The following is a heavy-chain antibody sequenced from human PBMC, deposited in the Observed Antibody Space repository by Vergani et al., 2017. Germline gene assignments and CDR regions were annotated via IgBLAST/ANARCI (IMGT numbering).Heavy chain of an antibody. J-gene: IGHJ4*02. V-gene: IGHV3-48*03. Sequence: EVQLVESGGGLVQPGGSLRLSCAASGFTFSSYEMNWVRQAPGKGLEWVSYISSSGSTIYYADSVKGRFTISRDNAKNSLYLQMNSLRAEDTAVYYCASTGYSYGYGTFDYWGQGTLVTVSS. CDR1: GFTFSSYE. CDR3: ASTGYSYGYGTFDY. D-gene: IGHD5-18*01. CDR2: ISSSGSTI.